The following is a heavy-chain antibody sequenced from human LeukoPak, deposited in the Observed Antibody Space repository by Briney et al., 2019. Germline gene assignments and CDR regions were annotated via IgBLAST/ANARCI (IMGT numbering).Heavy chain of an antibody. Sequence: SETLSLTCSVSGGSVSSGGYYWTWIRQPPGKGLEWIGYFSYSGSTNYNPSLKSRVTISLDASKNHFSLQLSSVTAADTAVYFCARGFLTGSLSCDIWGQGTLVTVSS. CDR1: GGSVSSGGYY. V-gene: IGHV4-61*03. J-gene: IGHJ4*02. CDR3: ARGFLTGSLSCDI. D-gene: IGHD3-9*01. CDR2: FSYSGST.